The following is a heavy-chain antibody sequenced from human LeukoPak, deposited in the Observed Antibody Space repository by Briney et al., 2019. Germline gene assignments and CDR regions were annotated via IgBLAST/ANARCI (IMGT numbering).Heavy chain of an antibody. CDR1: GFTFSSYA. D-gene: IGHD2-2*01. Sequence: GGSLRLSCAASGFTFSSYAMGWVRQAPGKGLEWVSAISGSGDTYYADSVKGRFTISRDNSKNTLYLQMNSLRAEDTAVYYCAKARLGYCSSTSCPPSNWGQGTLVTVSS. V-gene: IGHV3-23*01. CDR3: AKARLGYCSSTSCPPSN. CDR2: ISGSGDT. J-gene: IGHJ1*01.